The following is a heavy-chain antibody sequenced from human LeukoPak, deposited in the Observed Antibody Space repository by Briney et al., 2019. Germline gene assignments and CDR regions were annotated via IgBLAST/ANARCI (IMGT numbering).Heavy chain of an antibody. CDR3: ARRAAGGYSGYEDY. CDR1: GFTFSSYW. V-gene: IGHV3-7*01. Sequence: GGSLRLSCAASGFTFSSYWMSWVRQAPGKGQEWVANIKQDGSEKYYVDSVKGRFTISRDNAKNSLYLQMNSLRAEDTAVYYCARRAAGGYSGYEDYWGQGTLVTVSS. J-gene: IGHJ4*02. CDR2: IKQDGSEK. D-gene: IGHD5-12*01.